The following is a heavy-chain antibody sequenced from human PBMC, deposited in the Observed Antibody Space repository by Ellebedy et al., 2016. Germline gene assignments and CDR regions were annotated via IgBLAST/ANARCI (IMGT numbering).Heavy chain of an antibody. J-gene: IGHJ4*02. D-gene: IGHD3-10*01. CDR1: GFSLSLRGVG. V-gene: IGHV2-5*02. CDR3: AYRPPEHFGSSNYYFFEY. CDR2: IYWDDDQ. Sequence: SGPTLVKPTETLTLTCTVSGFSLSLRGVGVGWIRQPPGKALEWLAFIYWDDDQRYSPPLRNRLTITKDTSKKEVALTMTNLDPLDTATYYCAYRPPEHFGSSNYYFFEYWGQGALVTVSS.